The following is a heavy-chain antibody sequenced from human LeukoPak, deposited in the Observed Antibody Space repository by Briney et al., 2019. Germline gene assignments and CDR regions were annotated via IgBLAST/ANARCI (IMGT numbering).Heavy chain of an antibody. CDR3: ATADWFSFDF. CDR2: IKNDGSEK. D-gene: IGHD3-9*01. J-gene: IGHJ4*02. V-gene: IGHV3-7*01. CDR1: GFTFSDYA. Sequence: GGSLRLSCAASGFTFSDYAMNWVRQAPGKGLEWVATIKNDGSEKNYVDSVKGRFTISRDNAKNSLYLQMSGLRAEDTAVYFCATADWFSFDFWGQGTLVTVSS.